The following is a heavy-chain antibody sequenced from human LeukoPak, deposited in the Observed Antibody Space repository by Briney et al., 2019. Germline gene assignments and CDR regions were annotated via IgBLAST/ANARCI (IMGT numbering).Heavy chain of an antibody. J-gene: IGHJ4*02. D-gene: IGHD3-10*01. Sequence: GGSLRLSCAASGFTFSSYTMNWVRQAPGKGLDWVSYIRSSSTIYYADSVKGRFTISRDNAKNSLYLQMDSLRDEDTAVYYCARGGGYFDYWGQGTLVTVSS. V-gene: IGHV3-48*02. CDR3: ARGGGYFDY. CDR1: GFTFSSYT. CDR2: IRSSSTI.